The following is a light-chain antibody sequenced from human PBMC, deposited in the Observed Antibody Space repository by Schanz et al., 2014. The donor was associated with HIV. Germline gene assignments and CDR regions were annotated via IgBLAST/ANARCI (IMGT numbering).Light chain of an antibody. V-gene: IGKV3-20*01. Sequence: EIVLTQSPGTLSLSLGERATLSCRASQSVSSNFLAWYQQKPNQAPRLLIYGASNRATGIPDRFSGGGSGTDFTLTISRVEPEDYAVYYCQQYDSPPWTFGQGTKVEVK. CDR1: QSVSSNF. CDR2: GAS. CDR3: QQYDSPPWT. J-gene: IGKJ1*01.